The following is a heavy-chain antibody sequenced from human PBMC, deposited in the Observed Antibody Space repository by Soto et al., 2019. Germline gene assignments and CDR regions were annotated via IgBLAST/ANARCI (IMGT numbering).Heavy chain of an antibody. CDR2: ISSDGKSE. V-gene: IGHV3-30*18. Sequence: PGGSLRLSCAASGFTFSTYGRHWVRQPPGKGLEGVAVISSDGKSEHYADPVEGRFSISRDNSKNTLALQMNSLRVEDTAVYYCAKTITTYSGDSRGRGALVDYWCQGTLVTVSS. D-gene: IGHD3-22*01. CDR3: AKTITTYSGDSRGRGALVDY. J-gene: IGHJ4*02. CDR1: GFTFSTYG.